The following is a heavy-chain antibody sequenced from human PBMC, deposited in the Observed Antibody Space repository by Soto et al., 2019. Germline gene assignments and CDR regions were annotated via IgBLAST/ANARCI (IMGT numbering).Heavy chain of an antibody. CDR1: GFTFSDYY. CDR3: AIYDTRQQLAPRFDY. J-gene: IGHJ4*02. D-gene: IGHD6-13*01. CDR2: ISSSGSTI. Sequence: GGSLRLSCAASGFTFSDYYMSWIRQAPGKGLEWVSYISSSGSTIYYADSVKGRFTISRDNAKNSLYLQMNSLRAEDTAVYYCAIYDTRQQLAPRFDYWGQGTLVTVSS. V-gene: IGHV3-11*01.